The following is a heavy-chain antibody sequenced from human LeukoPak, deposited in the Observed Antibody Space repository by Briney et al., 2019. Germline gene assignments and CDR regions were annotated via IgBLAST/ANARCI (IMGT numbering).Heavy chain of an antibody. J-gene: IGHJ5*02. CDR1: GFTFSSYA. CDR3: AKGLDYGDLMTEFDP. Sequence: GGSLRLSCAASGFTFSSYAMSWVRQAPGKGLEWVSAISGSGGSTYYADSVKGRFTISRDNSKNTLYPQMNSLRAEDTAVYYCAKGLDYGDLMTEFDPWGQGTLVTVSS. CDR2: ISGSGGST. V-gene: IGHV3-23*01. D-gene: IGHD4-17*01.